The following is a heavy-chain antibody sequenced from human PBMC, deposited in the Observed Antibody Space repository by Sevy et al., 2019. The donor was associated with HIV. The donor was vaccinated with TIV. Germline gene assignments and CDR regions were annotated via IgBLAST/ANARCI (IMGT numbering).Heavy chain of an antibody. CDR1: GYTFTSYG. Sequence: ASVKVSCKASGYTFTSYGISWVRQAPGQGLEWMGWISAYNGDTNYSQKLQGRVTMTTDTSTSTAYMELTSLRSDDTAVYFCARGYYDFWSGYYRREAFDSWGQGTRVTVS. D-gene: IGHD3-3*01. V-gene: IGHV1-18*01. CDR3: ARGYYDFWSGYYRREAFDS. J-gene: IGHJ3*02. CDR2: ISAYNGDT.